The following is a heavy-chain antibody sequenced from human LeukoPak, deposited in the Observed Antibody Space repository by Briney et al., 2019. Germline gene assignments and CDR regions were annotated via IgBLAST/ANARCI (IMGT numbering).Heavy chain of an antibody. Sequence: GGSLRLSCAASGFTFSSYWMSWVRQAPGKGLEWVANIKQDGSEKYYVDSVKGRFTISRDNAKNSLYLQMNSLRAEDTAVYYCARAPPIAVAGTYFDYWGQGTLVTVSS. CDR2: IKQDGSEK. D-gene: IGHD6-19*01. CDR1: GFTFSSYW. J-gene: IGHJ4*02. CDR3: ARAPPIAVAGTYFDY. V-gene: IGHV3-7*01.